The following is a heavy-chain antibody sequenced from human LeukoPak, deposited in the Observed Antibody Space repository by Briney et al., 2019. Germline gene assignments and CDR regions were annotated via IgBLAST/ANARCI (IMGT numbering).Heavy chain of an antibody. Sequence: GGSLRLSCAASGFTFSSYDMHWVRQATGKGLEWVSAIGTAGDPYYPGSVKGRFTISRENPKNSLYLQMNSLRAGDTAVYYCARAGRLSGAGNYYYGMDVWGQGTTVTVSS. CDR3: ARAGRLSGAGNYYYGMDV. J-gene: IGHJ6*02. CDR2: IGTAGDP. D-gene: IGHD2-21*02. CDR1: GFTFSSYD. V-gene: IGHV3-13*05.